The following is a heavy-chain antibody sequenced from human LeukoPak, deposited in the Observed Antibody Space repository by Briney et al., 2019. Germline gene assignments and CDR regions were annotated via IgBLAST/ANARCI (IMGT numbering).Heavy chain of an antibody. J-gene: IGHJ6*02. Sequence: GGSLRLSCAASGFSFRSFEMSWVRQAPGKGLECIAYISSASGTIYHADSVKGRFTISRDNANNSLYLQMNSLRAEDTATYYCARSTELSDPYFYCGMDVWGQGTTVTVSS. CDR3: ARSTELSDPYFYCGMDV. CDR1: GFSFRSFE. D-gene: IGHD1-26*01. V-gene: IGHV3-48*03. CDR2: ISSASGTI.